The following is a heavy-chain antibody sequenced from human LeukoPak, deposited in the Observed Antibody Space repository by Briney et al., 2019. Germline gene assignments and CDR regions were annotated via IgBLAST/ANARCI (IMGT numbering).Heavy chain of an antibody. CDR3: ARPRIPYYYGSGSYGGGFDY. CDR2: INHSGST. V-gene: IGHV4-34*01. J-gene: IGHJ4*02. CDR1: GGSFSGYY. D-gene: IGHD3-10*01. Sequence: SETLSLTCAVYGGSFSGYYWSWIRQPPGKGLEWIGEINHSGSTNYNPSLKSRVTISVDTSKNQFSLKLSSVTAADTAVYYCARPRIPYYYGSGSYGGGFDYWGQGTLVTVSS.